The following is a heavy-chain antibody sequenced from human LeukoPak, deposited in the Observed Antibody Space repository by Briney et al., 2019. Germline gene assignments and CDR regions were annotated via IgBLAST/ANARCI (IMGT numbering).Heavy chain of an antibody. J-gene: IGHJ6*03. CDR1: GFTFSSYS. V-gene: IGHV3-21*01. CDR2: ITSRSTYI. CDR3: ARVLLGATTINYYYYYMDV. Sequence: GGSLGLSCAASGFTFSSYSMNWVRQAPGKGLEWVSSITSRSTYINYADSAKGRFTISRDNAKNSLYLQMNSLRAEDTAVYYCARVLLGATTINYYYYYMDVWGKGTTVTVSS. D-gene: IGHD1-26*01.